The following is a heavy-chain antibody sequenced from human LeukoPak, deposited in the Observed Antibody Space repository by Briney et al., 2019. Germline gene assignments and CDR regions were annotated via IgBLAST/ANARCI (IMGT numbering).Heavy chain of an antibody. D-gene: IGHD3-10*01. CDR2: INPNSGGT. CDR3: ARPMVTYYYGSGSYWPIDY. J-gene: IGHJ4*02. CDR1: GYTFTGYY. V-gene: IGHV1-2*02. Sequence: ASVKVSCKASGYTFTGYYMHWVRQAPGQGLEWMGWINPNSGGTNYAQKFQGRVTMTRDTSISTAYMELSRLRSDDTAVYYCARPMVTYYYGSGSYWPIDYWGQGTLVTVSS.